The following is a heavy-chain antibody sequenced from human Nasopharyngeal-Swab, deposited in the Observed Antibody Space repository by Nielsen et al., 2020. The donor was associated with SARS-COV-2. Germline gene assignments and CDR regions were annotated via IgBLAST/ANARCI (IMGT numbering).Heavy chain of an antibody. Sequence: GESLKISCAASGFTFNNYNFNWVRQAQGKGLEWVSSISSSSSYIYYADSVKGRFTISRDNAKNSLYLQMNSLRAEDTAVYYCARDGLDYDFWSAYFMDVWGQGTTVTVSS. J-gene: IGHJ6*02. CDR3: ARDGLDYDFWSAYFMDV. V-gene: IGHV3-21*01. CDR1: GFTFNNYN. CDR2: ISSSSSYI. D-gene: IGHD3-3*01.